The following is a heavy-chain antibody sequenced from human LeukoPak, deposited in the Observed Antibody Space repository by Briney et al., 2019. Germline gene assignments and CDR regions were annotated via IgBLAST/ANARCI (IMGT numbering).Heavy chain of an antibody. J-gene: IGHJ4*02. CDR3: TTGYCSRTSCYYFDY. V-gene: IGHV3-15*01. Sequence: GGSLRLSCAASGFTFNNAWMSWVRQAPEKGLEGVGRIKSKTDGGTTDHAAPVKGRFTISRDDSKNTLYLQMNSLKTEDTAVYYCTTGYCSRTSCYYFDYWGQGTLVTVSS. D-gene: IGHD2-2*01. CDR2: IKSKTDGGTT. CDR1: GFTFNNAW.